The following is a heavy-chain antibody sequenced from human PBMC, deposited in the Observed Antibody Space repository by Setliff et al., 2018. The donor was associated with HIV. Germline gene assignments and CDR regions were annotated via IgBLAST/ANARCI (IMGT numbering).Heavy chain of an antibody. CDR2: IYGSGST. D-gene: IGHD1-7*01. V-gene: IGHV4-4*09. CDR3: AKRAVQDGTVTSSNWFES. CDR1: GDSIGTYS. Sequence: PLETLSLTCAVSGDSIGTYSWHWLRQPPGKGLEWIGYIYGSGSTGYNPSLTSRVTMSTDTPNNRFALKLTSVTAADTAVYYCAKRAVQDGTVTSSNWFESWGQGTLGTVSS. J-gene: IGHJ5*01.